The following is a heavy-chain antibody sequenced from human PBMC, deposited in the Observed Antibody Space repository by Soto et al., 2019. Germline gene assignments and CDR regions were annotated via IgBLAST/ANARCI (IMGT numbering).Heavy chain of an antibody. CDR2: ISSSSSTI. J-gene: IGHJ3*02. CDR1: GFTFSSYS. V-gene: IGHV3-48*02. D-gene: IGHD6-6*01. CDR3: ARDRYSSSSSYGMHDAFYI. Sequence: GGSLRLSCAASGFTFSSYSMNWVRQAPGTGLEWVSYISSSSSTIYYADSVKGRFTISRDNAKNSLYLQMNSLRDEDTAVYYCARDRYSSSSSYGMHDAFYIWGQGTMVTVSS.